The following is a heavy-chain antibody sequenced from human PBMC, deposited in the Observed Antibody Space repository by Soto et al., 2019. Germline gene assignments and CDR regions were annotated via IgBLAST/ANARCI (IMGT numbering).Heavy chain of an antibody. J-gene: IGHJ4*02. D-gene: IGHD6-19*01. CDR2: ISGSGGST. CDR3: AKPRETYSSGWYVGY. Sequence: GSLRLSFASSGFHLWRHSISWGRQGPGKGLEWVSAISGSGGSTYYADSVKGRFTISRDNSKNTLYPQMNSLRAEDTAVYYCAKPRETYSSGWYVGYWGQGTLVTVSS. V-gene: IGHV3-23*01. CDR1: GFHLWRHS.